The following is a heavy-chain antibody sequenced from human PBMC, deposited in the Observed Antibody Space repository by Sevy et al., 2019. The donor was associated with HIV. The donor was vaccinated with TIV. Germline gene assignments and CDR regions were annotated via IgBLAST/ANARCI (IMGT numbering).Heavy chain of an antibody. V-gene: IGHV3-7*01. CDR2: IKQDGSVT. D-gene: IGHD6-13*01. CDR3: VRAVAADGSF. J-gene: IGHJ4*02. Sequence: GGSLRLSCAASGFSLNTYWMSWVRQAPGKGLEWVANIKQDGSVTYYVDSVKGRFTISRDNARNFLFLQMNSLRAEDTARYDYVRAVAADGSFWGQGTLVTVSS. CDR1: GFSLNTYW.